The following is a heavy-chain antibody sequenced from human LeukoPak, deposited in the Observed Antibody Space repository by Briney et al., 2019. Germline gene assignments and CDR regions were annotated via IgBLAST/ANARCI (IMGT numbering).Heavy chain of an antibody. CDR1: GGSISSYY. D-gene: IGHD3-16*01. CDR2: IHTSGST. Sequence: SETLSLTCTVSGGSISSYYRSWIRQPPGKGLEWIGYIHTSGSTNYNSSLKSRVTISVDTSKNQFSLKLSSVTAADTAVYYCARRRTLGVSGGCCWFDPWGQGTLVTVSS. V-gene: IGHV4-4*09. CDR3: ARRRTLGVSGGCCWFDP. J-gene: IGHJ5*02.